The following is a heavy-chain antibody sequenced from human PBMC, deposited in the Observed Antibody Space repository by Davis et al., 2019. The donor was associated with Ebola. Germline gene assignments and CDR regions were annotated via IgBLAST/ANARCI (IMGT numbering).Heavy chain of an antibody. CDR3: AREYGYCSSTSCLSYGMDV. V-gene: IGHV3-23*01. D-gene: IGHD2-2*01. Sequence: GESLKISCAASGFTFSSYAMSWVRQAPGKGLEWVSAISGSGGSTYYPGSVKGRFTISRENAKNSLYLQMNSLRAGDTAVYYCAREYGYCSSTSCLSYGMDVWGQGTTVTVSS. CDR2: ISGSGGST. CDR1: GFTFSSYA. J-gene: IGHJ6*02.